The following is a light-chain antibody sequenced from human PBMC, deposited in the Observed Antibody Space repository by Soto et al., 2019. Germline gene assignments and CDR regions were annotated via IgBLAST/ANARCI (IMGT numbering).Light chain of an antibody. CDR2: EVS. CDR1: SNDVGGYDY. V-gene: IGLV2-14*01. J-gene: IGLJ2*01. Sequence: QSALTQPASVSGSPGLSITISCSGTSNDVGGYDYVSWYRQHPDRAPRLLIYEVSNRPSGISDRFSGSRSGNTASLTVSGLQAEDEADYYCSSYADKDIVKFGGGTKLTVL. CDR3: SSYADKDIVK.